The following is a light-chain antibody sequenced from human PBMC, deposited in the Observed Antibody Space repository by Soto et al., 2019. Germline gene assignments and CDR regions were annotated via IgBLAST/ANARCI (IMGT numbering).Light chain of an antibody. CDR2: SAS. V-gene: IGKV1-5*03. CDR1: QNIRSW. J-gene: IGKJ4*01. Sequence: DIQMTQSPSTLSASVRDRVTITYRASQNIRSWLAWYQQKPGKAPELLIYSASGLESGVPSRFSGSGSGTEFTLTISSLQPDDFATYYCQEYNGNSGLTFGGGTKVEIK. CDR3: QEYNGNSGLT.